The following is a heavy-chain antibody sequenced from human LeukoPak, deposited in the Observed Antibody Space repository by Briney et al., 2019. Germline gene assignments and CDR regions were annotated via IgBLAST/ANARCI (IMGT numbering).Heavy chain of an antibody. Sequence: GEPLKISCSGSGYSFTAYWIAWVRQMSGEGLEWMRIIIHHGSNTRYSPSFQSQVTISDDKSNNTAYLQWSSLKGSDTAMDYCARHYADCGGRSGYDWFDPWGQGTLVTVSS. V-gene: IGHV5-51*01. J-gene: IGHJ5*02. CDR1: GYSFTAYW. CDR2: IIHHGSNT. CDR3: ARHYADCGGRSGYDWFDP. D-gene: IGHD2-21*01.